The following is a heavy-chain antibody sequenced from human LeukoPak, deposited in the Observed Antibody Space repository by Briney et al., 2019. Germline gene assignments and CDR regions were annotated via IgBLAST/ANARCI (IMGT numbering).Heavy chain of an antibody. V-gene: IGHV3-48*03. CDR2: ISSSGSTI. J-gene: IGHJ4*02. CDR3: AREGNYYDSSGYYYGFDY. CDR1: GFTFSSYE. D-gene: IGHD3-22*01. Sequence: GGSLRLSCAASGFTFSSYEMNWVRQAPGKGLDWVSYISSSGSTIYYADSVKGRFTISRDNAKNSLYLQMNSLRAEDTAVYYCAREGNYYDSSGYYYGFDYWGQGTLVTVSS.